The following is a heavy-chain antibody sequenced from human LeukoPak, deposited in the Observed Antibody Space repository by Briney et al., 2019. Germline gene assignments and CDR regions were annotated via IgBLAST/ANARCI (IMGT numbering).Heavy chain of an antibody. Sequence: ASVKVSCKASGYTFTGYYMHWVRQAPGQGLEWMGWINPNSGGTNCAQKFQGRVTMTRDTSISTAYMELSRLRSDDTAVYYCARERLKWLAYHPDYWGQGTLVTVSS. V-gene: IGHV1-2*02. CDR1: GYTFTGYY. J-gene: IGHJ4*02. CDR2: INPNSGGT. CDR3: ARERLKWLAYHPDY. D-gene: IGHD6-19*01.